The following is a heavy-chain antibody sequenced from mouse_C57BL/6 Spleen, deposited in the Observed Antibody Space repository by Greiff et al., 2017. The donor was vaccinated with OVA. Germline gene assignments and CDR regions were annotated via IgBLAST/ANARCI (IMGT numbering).Heavy chain of an antibody. Sequence: QLQQPGAELVRPGSSVKLSCKASGYTFTSYWMHWVKQRPIQGLEWIGNIDPSDSETHYNQKFKDKATLTVDKSSSTAYMQLSSLTSEDSAVYYCARGTFYAMDYWGQGTSVTVSS. CDR2: IDPSDSET. V-gene: IGHV1-52*01. J-gene: IGHJ4*01. CDR1: GYTFTSYW. D-gene: IGHD3-3*01. CDR3: ARGTFYAMDY.